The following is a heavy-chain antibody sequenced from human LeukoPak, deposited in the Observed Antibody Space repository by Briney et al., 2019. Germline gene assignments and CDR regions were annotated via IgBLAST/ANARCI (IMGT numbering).Heavy chain of an antibody. CDR2: ISSNGGST. V-gene: IGHV3-64*01. Sequence: PGGSLRLSCAASGFTFSSYAMHWVRQAPGKGLEYVSAISSNGGSTYYANSVKGRFSISRDNSKKTLYLQMGSLRAEDMAVYYCARARNDFWSGYFDYWGQGTLVTVSS. CDR1: GFTFSSYA. J-gene: IGHJ4*02. CDR3: ARARNDFWSGYFDY. D-gene: IGHD3-3*01.